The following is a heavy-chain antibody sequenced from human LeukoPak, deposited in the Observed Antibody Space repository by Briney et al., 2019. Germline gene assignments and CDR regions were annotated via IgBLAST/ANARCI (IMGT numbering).Heavy chain of an antibody. D-gene: IGHD2-15*01. V-gene: IGHV3-21*04. J-gene: IGHJ4*02. CDR1: GFTFSSYS. CDR2: ISSSSSYI. Sequence: GGSLRLSCAASGFTFSSYSMNWVRQAPGKGLEWVSSISSSSSYIYYADSVKGRFTISRDNAKNSLYLQMNSLRAEDTALYYCAKALVVVVAAPYFDYWGQGTLVTVSS. CDR3: AKALVVVVAAPYFDY.